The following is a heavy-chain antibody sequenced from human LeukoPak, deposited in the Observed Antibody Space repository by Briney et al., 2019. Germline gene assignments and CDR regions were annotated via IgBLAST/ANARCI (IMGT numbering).Heavy chain of an antibody. J-gene: IGHJ5*02. CDR2: INHSGST. D-gene: IGHD2-2*01. V-gene: IGHV4-34*01. CDR3: ARIPGEQDIVVVPAAKTVGRWFDP. CDR1: GGSFSGYY. Sequence: SETLSLTCAVYGGSFSGYYWSWIRQPPGKGLEWIGEINHSGSTNYNPSLKSRVTISVDTSKNQFSLKLSSVTAADTAVYYCARIPGEQDIVVVPAAKTVGRWFDPWGQGTLVTVSS.